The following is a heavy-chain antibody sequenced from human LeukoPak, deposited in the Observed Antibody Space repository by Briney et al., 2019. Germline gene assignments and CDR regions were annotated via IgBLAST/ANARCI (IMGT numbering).Heavy chain of an antibody. CDR2: ITNKAFGGTA. V-gene: IGHV3-49*03. CDR3: TRDEYGGGSNFFDY. D-gene: IGHD4-23*01. J-gene: IGHJ4*02. Sequence: PGRSLRLSCTASGFNFGDYAMSWFRQAPEKGLEGVGFITNKAFGGTAEYAASAKGRFTISRDDSRSIAYLQMDNLRTEDTGVYYCTRDEYGGGSNFFDYWGQGTLVTVST. CDR1: GFNFGDYA.